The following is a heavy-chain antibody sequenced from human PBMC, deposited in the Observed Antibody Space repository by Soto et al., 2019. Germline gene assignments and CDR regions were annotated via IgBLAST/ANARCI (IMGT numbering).Heavy chain of an antibody. D-gene: IGHD6-19*01. J-gene: IGHJ5*02. CDR1: GGSINSSSYF. CDR2: IYYSGST. CDR3: ARHYSSGSRNWFDP. V-gene: IGHV4-39*01. Sequence: PSETLSLTCSVSGGSINSSSYFWGWVRQPPGRGLEWIGSIYYSGSTYYNPSLRSRVTISVDTSKNQFSLKLSSVTAADTAVFYCARHYSSGSRNWFDPWGQGTLVTVSS.